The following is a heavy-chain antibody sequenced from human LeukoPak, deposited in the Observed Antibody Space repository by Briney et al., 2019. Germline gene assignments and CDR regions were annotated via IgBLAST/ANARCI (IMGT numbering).Heavy chain of an antibody. Sequence: PGGSLRLSCAASGFTFSSYVMSWVRQAPGKGLEWVSAISGSGGSTYYADSVKGRFTISRDNSKNTLYLQMNSLRAEDTAVYYCAKGSSSSGWYFDYWGQGTLVTVSS. CDR2: ISGSGGST. CDR3: AKGSSSSGWYFDY. V-gene: IGHV3-23*01. CDR1: GFTFSSYV. J-gene: IGHJ4*02. D-gene: IGHD6-19*01.